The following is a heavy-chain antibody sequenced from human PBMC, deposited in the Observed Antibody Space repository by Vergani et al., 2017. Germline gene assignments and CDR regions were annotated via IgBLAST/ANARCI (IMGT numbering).Heavy chain of an antibody. CDR2: VRNKGDGGTT. D-gene: IGHD6-13*01. J-gene: IGHJ4*01. CDR1: GFTFTDYG. CDR3: TTGFPGSSWSTY. V-gene: IGHV3-49*04. Sequence: EVQLVESGGGLEQPGRSLRLSCRASGFTFTDYGISWVRQAPGKGLEWVGFVRNKGDGGTTEHAASVKGRFTISRDNSKAIAYLQMNSLKTEDTAVYYCTTGFPGSSWSTYWGQGTLVTVSS.